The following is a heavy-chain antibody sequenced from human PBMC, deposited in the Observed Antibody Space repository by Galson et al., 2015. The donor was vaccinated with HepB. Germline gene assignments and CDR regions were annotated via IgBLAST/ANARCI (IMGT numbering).Heavy chain of an antibody. D-gene: IGHD3-10*01. Sequence: SLRLSCAASGFTFNNYATSWVRHAPGKGLEWVSAITGSGDKTYYGDSVKGRFTVSRDNSRNTLYLQMNSLRAEDTALYYCAKVPRNIITIVRGVIIAYFDSWGQGTLATVSS. CDR2: ITGSGDKT. J-gene: IGHJ4*02. CDR3: AKVPRNIITIVRGVIIAYFDS. V-gene: IGHV3-23*01. CDR1: GFTFNNYA.